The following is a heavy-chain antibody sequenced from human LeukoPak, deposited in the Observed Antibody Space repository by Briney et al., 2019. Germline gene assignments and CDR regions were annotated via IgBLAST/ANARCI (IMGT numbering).Heavy chain of an antibody. Sequence: GGSLRLSCAASGFTFSSYAMHWVRQAPGKGLEWVAVISYDGSNKYYADSVKGRFTISRDNSKNTLYLQMNSPRAEDTAVYYCARDLSSSSLDVTTGAFDIWGQGTMVTVSS. CDR2: ISYDGSNK. D-gene: IGHD6-6*01. CDR3: ARDLSSSSLDVTTGAFDI. V-gene: IGHV3-30*04. CDR1: GFTFSSYA. J-gene: IGHJ3*02.